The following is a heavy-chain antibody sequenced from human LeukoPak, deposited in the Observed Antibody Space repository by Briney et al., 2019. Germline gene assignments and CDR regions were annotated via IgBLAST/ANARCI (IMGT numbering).Heavy chain of an antibody. CDR3: ARVGYSSSWRKSSFDY. V-gene: IGHV4-39*07. Sequence: SETLSLTCTVSGGSISSSGYYWGWIRQPPGKGLEWIGSIYYSGSTYYNPSLKRRVTLSADTSKNQFSLKLSSVTAADTAVYYCARVGYSSSWRKSSFDYWGQGTLVTVSS. CDR2: IYYSGST. J-gene: IGHJ4*02. CDR1: GGSISSSGYY. D-gene: IGHD6-13*01.